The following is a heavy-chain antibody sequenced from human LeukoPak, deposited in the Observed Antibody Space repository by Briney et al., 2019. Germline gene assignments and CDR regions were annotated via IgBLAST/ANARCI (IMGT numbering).Heavy chain of an antibody. J-gene: IGHJ4*02. V-gene: IGHV3-30*02. CDR1: GFTFSTYG. CDR3: AKDSGTYYADYIDY. D-gene: IGHD3-10*01. Sequence: PGGSLRLSCAASGFTFSTYGMHWVRQAPGKGLEWVAFIRYDGSDKYYADSVKGRFTISRANSKNTLYLQMTSLRAEDTAVYSCAKDSGTYYADYIDYWGQGTLVTVSS. CDR2: IRYDGSDK.